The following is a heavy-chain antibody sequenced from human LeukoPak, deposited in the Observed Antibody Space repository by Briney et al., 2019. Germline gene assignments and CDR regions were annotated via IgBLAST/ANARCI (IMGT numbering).Heavy chain of an antibody. CDR3: ARVMAATGTTVDY. CDR2: ISSSSSYT. V-gene: IGHV3-11*05. Sequence: PGGSLRLSCAASGFTFSDYYMSWIRQAPGKGLEWVSYISSSSSYTNYADSVKGRFTISRDNAKNSLYLQMNSLRAEDTAVYCCARVMAATGTTVDYWGQGTLVTVSS. J-gene: IGHJ4*02. CDR1: GFTFSDYY. D-gene: IGHD1-1*01.